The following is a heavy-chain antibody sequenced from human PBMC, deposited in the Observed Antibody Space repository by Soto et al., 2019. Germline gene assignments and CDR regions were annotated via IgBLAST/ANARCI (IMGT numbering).Heavy chain of an antibody. Sequence: QVQLVQSGAEVKKPGSAVKVSCKTSGDMFSGYSISWERQAPGQGLEWMGGIIPIFGTTNYAQRFHGRVTITADKSTSTVYMELYSLKSEDTAVYYCARDLGSGYDPGDYWGQGTLVTVSS. CDR3: ARDLGSGYDPGDY. J-gene: IGHJ4*02. CDR2: IIPIFGTT. V-gene: IGHV1-69*14. CDR1: GDMFSGYS. D-gene: IGHD5-12*01.